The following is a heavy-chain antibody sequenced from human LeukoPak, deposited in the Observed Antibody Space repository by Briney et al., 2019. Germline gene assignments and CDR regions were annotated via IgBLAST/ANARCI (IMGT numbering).Heavy chain of an antibody. J-gene: IGHJ4*02. V-gene: IGHV3-21*01. CDR1: GFTFSSCS. D-gene: IGHD3-22*01. Sequence: PGGSLRLSCAASGFTFSSCSMNWVRQAPGKGLEWVSSISSSSSYIYYADSVKGRFTISRDNAKNSLYLQMNSLRAEDTAVYYCARESRGGIVVVTSFDYWGQGTLVTVSS. CDR3: ARESRGGIVVVTSFDY. CDR2: ISSSSSYI.